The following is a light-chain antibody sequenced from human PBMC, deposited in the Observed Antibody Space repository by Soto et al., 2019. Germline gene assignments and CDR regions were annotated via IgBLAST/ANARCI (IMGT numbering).Light chain of an antibody. CDR3: QQYGSSPIT. CDR1: QSISGY. Sequence: EIVLTQSPATLSLSPGERATLSCRASQSISGYLAWYQQKPGQAPRLLIYDASNRATGIPARFSGSGSGTDFTLTISRLEPEDFAVYYCQQYGSSPITFGQGTRLEI. V-gene: IGKV3-20*01. CDR2: DAS. J-gene: IGKJ5*01.